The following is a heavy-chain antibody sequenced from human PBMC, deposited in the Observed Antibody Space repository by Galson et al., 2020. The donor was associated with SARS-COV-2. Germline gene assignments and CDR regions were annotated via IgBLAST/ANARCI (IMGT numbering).Heavy chain of an antibody. CDR2: ISVNNGNT. J-gene: IGHJ4*02. CDR1: GYTFTSYG. D-gene: IGHD5-12*01. CDR3: AREGRGYDDF. V-gene: IGHV1-18*04. Sequence: ASVKVSCKASGYTFTSYGITWVRQAPGQGLEWMGWISVNNGNTNYAQRFQGRVTMTIDIFTSTAYMELRSLRSDDTAMCYCAREGRGYDDFWGQGTLRTVSA.